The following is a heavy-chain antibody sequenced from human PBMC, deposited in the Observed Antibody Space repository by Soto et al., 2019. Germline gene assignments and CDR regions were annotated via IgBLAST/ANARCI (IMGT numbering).Heavy chain of an antibody. D-gene: IGHD5-12*01. J-gene: IGHJ4*02. Sequence: QVQLVQSGAEVQKPGSSVKVSCKASGGTFSSYAISWVRQAPGQGLEWMGGIIPIFGTANYAQKFQGRVTITADESTSTAYMELSSMRSEDTAVYYCAKDDYSGYAINYWGQGTLVTVSS. CDR2: IIPIFGTA. CDR1: GGTFSSYA. CDR3: AKDDYSGYAINY. V-gene: IGHV1-69*01.